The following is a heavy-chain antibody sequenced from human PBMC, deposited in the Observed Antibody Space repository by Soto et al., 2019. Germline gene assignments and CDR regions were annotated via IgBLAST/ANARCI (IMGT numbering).Heavy chain of an antibody. D-gene: IGHD2-21*01. CDR1: GFTSTNYA. Sequence: DVHLVESGGGLVKPGGSLRLSCAASGFTSTNYAFNWVRQAPGKGLEWVSSVSSTSIYIYYADSVRGRFTISRDDANNSLYLQMSSLSAEDAGLYYCARGHTYGPKDAFDVWGRGTVVTVSS. CDR3: ARGHTYGPKDAFDV. V-gene: IGHV3-21*06. J-gene: IGHJ3*01. CDR2: VSSTSIYI.